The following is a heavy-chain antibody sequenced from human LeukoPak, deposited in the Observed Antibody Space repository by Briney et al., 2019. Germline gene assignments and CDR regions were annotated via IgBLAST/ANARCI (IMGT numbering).Heavy chain of an antibody. D-gene: IGHD2-2*01. CDR1: GGSISSGDYY. V-gene: IGHV4-30-4*08. J-gene: IGHJ5*02. CDR2: IYYSGST. CDR3: ASLWYQLLEFGWFDP. Sequence: SETLSPTCTVSGGSISSGDYYWSWIRQPPGKGLEWIGYIYYSGSTYYNPSLKSRVTISVDTSKNQFSLKLSSVTAADTAVYYCASLWYQLLEFGWFDPWGQGTLVTVSS.